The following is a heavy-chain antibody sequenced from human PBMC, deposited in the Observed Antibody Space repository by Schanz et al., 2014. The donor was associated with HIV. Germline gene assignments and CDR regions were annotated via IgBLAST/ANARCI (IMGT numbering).Heavy chain of an antibody. CDR2: IMPILGTA. CDR1: GGAFSSYA. J-gene: IGHJ5*02. V-gene: IGHV1-69*01. Sequence: QVQLVQSGAEVKKPGSSVKVSCKASGGAFSSYAISWVRQAPGQGLEWMGGIMPILGTANYAQKLQGRVTIPADESTSTAYMELSSLTSDDTAVYFCAGSSEYSSGWYVLWGQGTLVTVSS. CDR3: AGSSEYSSGWYVL. D-gene: IGHD3-22*01.